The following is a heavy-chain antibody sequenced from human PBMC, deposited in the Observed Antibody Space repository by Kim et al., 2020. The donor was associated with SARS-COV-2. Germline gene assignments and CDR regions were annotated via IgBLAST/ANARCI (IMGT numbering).Heavy chain of an antibody. Sequence: YVESVKGRFTMSRDNGKNSVYLQMNSLRREDTAIYYCAALDSVQVPGGIWGQGTLVTVSS. CDR3: AALDSVQVPGGI. D-gene: IGHD3-10*01. V-gene: IGHV3-48*03. J-gene: IGHJ4*02.